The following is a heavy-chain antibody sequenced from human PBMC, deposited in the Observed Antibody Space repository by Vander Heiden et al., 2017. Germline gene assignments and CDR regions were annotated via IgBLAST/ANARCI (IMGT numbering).Heavy chain of an antibody. D-gene: IGHD3-22*01. CDR2: ISSGSSYT. CDR1: GFTFSSYR. CDR3: ARDAEIGAYFDY. V-gene: IGHV3-21*01. Sequence: EVQLVESGGGLVKPGGSLRLSCVASGFTFSSYRMNWLRQAPGKGLEWVSSISSGSSYTYYADSVKGRFTISRDNAKNSLYLQMNSLRAEDTAVYYCARDAEIGAYFDYWGQGTLVTVSS. J-gene: IGHJ4*02.